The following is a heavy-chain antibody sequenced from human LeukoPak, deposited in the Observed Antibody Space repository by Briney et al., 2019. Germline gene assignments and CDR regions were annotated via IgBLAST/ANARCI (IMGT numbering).Heavy chain of an antibody. Sequence: PSETLSLTCAVYGGSFSVYYWSWIRQPPGKGLEWIGEINHSGSTNYNPSLKSRVTISVDTSKNQFSLELSSVTAADTAVYYCARVRSSSYYPPDYWGQGTLVTVSS. CDR1: GGSFSVYY. J-gene: IGHJ4*02. V-gene: IGHV4-34*01. CDR3: ARVRSSSYYPPDY. CDR2: INHSGST. D-gene: IGHD6-13*01.